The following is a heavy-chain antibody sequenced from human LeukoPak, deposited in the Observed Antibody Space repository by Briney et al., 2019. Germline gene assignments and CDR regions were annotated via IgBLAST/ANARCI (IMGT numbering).Heavy chain of an antibody. Sequence: PSETLSPTCTVSGGSISSYYWSWIRQPPGKGLEWIGYIYYSGSTNYNPSLKSRVTISVDTSKNQFSLKLSSVTAADTAVYYCARDPIDSSGLYYFDYWGQGTLVTVSS. CDR3: ARDPIDSSGLYYFDY. D-gene: IGHD6-19*01. CDR1: GGSISSYY. J-gene: IGHJ4*02. V-gene: IGHV4-59*01. CDR2: IYYSGST.